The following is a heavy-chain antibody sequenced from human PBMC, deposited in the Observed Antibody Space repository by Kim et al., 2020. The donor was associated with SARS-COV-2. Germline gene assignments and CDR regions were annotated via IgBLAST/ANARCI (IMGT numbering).Heavy chain of an antibody. CDR1: GGSFSVYY. J-gene: IGHJ6*04. Sequence: SETLSLTCAVYGGSFSVYYWSWIRQPPGKGLEWIGAINHSGSTNYNPSFKSRVTIPVDPSKNQFSLKLSSVTAADTAVYYCARGGGNCSGGSCYSSRGPNRVATDAWGKGTTGTVSS. V-gene: IGHV4-34*01. CDR2: INHSGST. D-gene: IGHD2-15*01. CDR3: ARGGGNCSGGSCYSSRGPNRVATDA.